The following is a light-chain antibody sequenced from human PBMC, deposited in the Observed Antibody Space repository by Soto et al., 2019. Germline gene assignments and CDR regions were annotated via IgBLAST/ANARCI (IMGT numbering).Light chain of an antibody. Sequence: DIQMTQSPSSLSASVGDRVTITCRASQDIRKYLSWYQQKSGKAPKLLIYDASNLETGVPSRFSGSGSGTEFTFTINSLQPEDIGTYYCQQYNNVPYTFGQGTKLEIK. CDR2: DAS. CDR1: QDIRKY. V-gene: IGKV1-33*01. CDR3: QQYNNVPYT. J-gene: IGKJ2*01.